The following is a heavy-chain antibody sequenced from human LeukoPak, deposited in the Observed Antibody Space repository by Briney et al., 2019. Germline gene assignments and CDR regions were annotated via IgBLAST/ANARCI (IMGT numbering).Heavy chain of an antibody. D-gene: IGHD5-24*01. V-gene: IGHV3-30-3*01. CDR3: ARDGPRANYWYFDL. CDR2: ISYDGSNK. CDR1: GFTFSSYA. J-gene: IGHJ2*01. Sequence: GGSLRLSCAASGFTFSSYAMHWVRKAPGKGLEWVAVISYDGSNKYYADSVKGRFTISRDNSKNTLYLQMNSLRAEDTAVYYCARDGPRANYWYFDLWGRGTLVTVSS.